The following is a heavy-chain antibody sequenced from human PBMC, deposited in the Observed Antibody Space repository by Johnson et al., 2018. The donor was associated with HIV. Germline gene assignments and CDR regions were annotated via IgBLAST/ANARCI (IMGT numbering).Heavy chain of an antibody. CDR2: ISSNGGST. CDR3: ARGTYGGGDCFWVGDAFDI. CDR1: GFTFSSYA. J-gene: IGHJ3*02. V-gene: IGHV3-64*01. D-gene: IGHD2-21*02. Sequence: EVQLVESGGGLVKPGGSLRLSCAASGFTFSSYAMHWVRQAPGKGLEYVSAISSNGGSTYYANSVKGRFTISRDNSKNTLYLQMGSLRAEDMAVYYCARGTYGGGDCFWVGDAFDIWGQGTMVTVSS.